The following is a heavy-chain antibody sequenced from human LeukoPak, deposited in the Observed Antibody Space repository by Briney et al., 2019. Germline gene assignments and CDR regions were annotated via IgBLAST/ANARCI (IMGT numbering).Heavy chain of an antibody. V-gene: IGHV3-21*01. CDR2: ISSRSSQI. D-gene: IGHD3-22*01. J-gene: IGHJ4*01. CDR1: GFTFSSYI. CDR3: ARYSSGFDY. Sequence: GGSLRLSCAASGFTFSSYIMNWVRQAPGKGLEWVSSISSRSSQIYYADSVKGRFTISRDNAKNSLYLQMNSLRAEDTAVYYCARYSSGFDYWGHGTLVTVSS.